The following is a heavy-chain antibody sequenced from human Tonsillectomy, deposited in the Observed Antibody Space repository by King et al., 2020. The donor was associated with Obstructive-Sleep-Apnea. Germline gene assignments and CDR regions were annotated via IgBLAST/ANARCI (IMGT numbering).Heavy chain of an antibody. CDR1: GGSISGYY. V-gene: IGHV4-59*08. J-gene: IGHJ4*02. CDR3: ARAGEMGTSMAGFDY. D-gene: IGHD5-24*01. Sequence: QLQESGPGLVKPSETLSLTCTVSGGSISGYYWNWIRQPPGKGLEWIGYFYYSGSTNYNPSLKSRVTISVDTSKNQFSLKLSSVTAADTAVYFCARAGEMGTSMAGFDYWGQGTLVTVSS. CDR2: FYYSGST.